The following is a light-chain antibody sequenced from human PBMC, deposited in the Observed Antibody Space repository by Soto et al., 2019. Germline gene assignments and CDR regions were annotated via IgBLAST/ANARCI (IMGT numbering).Light chain of an antibody. V-gene: IGKV1-39*01. CDR3: QQSYTSQQT. Sequence: IQMPQSPSSLSACVGDTVSITCRAGQTFNNYLNWYQHKPGKVPKLLIYAATALQSGVPSRFSASASGTDFTLTIINVQPEDCGTYYCQQSYTSQQTFGQGTKVDIK. CDR2: AAT. CDR1: QTFNNY. J-gene: IGKJ2*01.